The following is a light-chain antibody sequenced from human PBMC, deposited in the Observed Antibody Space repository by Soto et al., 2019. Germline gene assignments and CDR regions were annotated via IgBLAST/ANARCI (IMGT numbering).Light chain of an antibody. CDR2: EVS. CDR1: SSDVGGYNY. CDR3: SSYAGSNTYV. V-gene: IGLV2-8*01. J-gene: IGLJ1*01. Sequence: QSVLTQPPSASGSPGQSVTISCTGTSSDVGGYNYVPWYQQHPGKAPRLMIYEVSKRPSGVPDRFSGSKSGSTASLTVSGLQAEDEADYYCSSYAGSNTYVFGTGTKVTVL.